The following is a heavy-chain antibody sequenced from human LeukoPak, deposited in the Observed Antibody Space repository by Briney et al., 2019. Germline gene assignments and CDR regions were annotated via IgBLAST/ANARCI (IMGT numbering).Heavy chain of an antibody. V-gene: IGHV4-38-2*02. CDR3: ARDYTSVVPAANHFDY. D-gene: IGHD2-2*01. Sequence: SETLSLTCTVSGYSISSGYYWGWIRQPPGKGLEWIGSIYHSGSTYYNPSLKSRVTISVDTSKNQFSLKLSSVTAADTAVYYCARDYTSVVPAANHFDYWGQGTLVTASS. J-gene: IGHJ4*02. CDR2: IYHSGST. CDR1: GYSISSGYY.